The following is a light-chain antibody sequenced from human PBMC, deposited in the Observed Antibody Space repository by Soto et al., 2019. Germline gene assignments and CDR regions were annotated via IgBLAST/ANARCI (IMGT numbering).Light chain of an antibody. CDR3: SSYTSSSTVV. Sequence: QSALTQPASVSGSPGQSITISCARTSRDVGGYNYVSWYQQHPGKAPKLMINDVSNRPSGVSNRFSGSKSGNTASLTISGLQAEDEADYYCSSYTSSSTVVFGGGTKLTVL. J-gene: IGLJ2*01. CDR1: SRDVGGYNY. CDR2: DVS. V-gene: IGLV2-14*01.